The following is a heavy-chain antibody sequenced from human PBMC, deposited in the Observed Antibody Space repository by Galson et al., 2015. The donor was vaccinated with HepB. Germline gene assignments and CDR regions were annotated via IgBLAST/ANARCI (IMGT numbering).Heavy chain of an antibody. CDR2: IIPVFATT. D-gene: IGHD3-22*01. CDR1: GGTFRSYG. CDR3: ARAWDSSGYGIDY. J-gene: IGHJ4*02. V-gene: IGHV1-69*06. Sequence: SVKVSCKASGGTFRSYGVSWVRQAPGQGLEWVGGIIPVFATTNYAQKFQGRVTITADKSTSTAYMELSSLGSEDTAMYYCARAWDSSGYGIDYWGQGTLVTVSS.